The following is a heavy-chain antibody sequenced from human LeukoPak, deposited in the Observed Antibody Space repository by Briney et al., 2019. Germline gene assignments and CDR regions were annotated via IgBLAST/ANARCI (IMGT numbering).Heavy chain of an antibody. CDR3: ATDKSYYDSRTHQGFDY. D-gene: IGHD3-10*01. Sequence: GGSLRLSCVASGFSFNLYAMHWVRQAPGRGLEWVALTSYDGGNKDYGDSVKGRFTISRDNSRNTLYLEMNGLRSEDTVLYYCATDKSYYDSRTHQGFDYWGQGTLVTVSS. V-gene: IGHV3-30*01. CDR1: GFSFNLYA. J-gene: IGHJ4*02. CDR2: TSYDGGNK.